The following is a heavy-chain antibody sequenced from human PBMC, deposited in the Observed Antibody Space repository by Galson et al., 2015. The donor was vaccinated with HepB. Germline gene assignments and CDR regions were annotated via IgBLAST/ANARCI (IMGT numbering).Heavy chain of an antibody. CDR2: IRSKANSYAT. J-gene: IGHJ3*02. D-gene: IGHD6-19*01. CDR1: GFTFSGSA. V-gene: IGHV3-73*01. CDR3: TRKKTTSGSDAFDI. Sequence: PRLSCAASGFTFSGSAMHWVRQASGKGLEWVGRIRSKANSYATAYAASVKGRFTISRDDSKNTAYLQMNSLKTEDTAVYYCTRKKTTSGSDAFDIWGQGTMVTVSS.